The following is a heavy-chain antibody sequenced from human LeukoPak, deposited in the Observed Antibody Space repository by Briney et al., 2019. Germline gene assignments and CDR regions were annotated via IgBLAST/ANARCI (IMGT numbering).Heavy chain of an antibody. CDR3: TTGGYSHSYYYYGMDV. V-gene: IGHV3-15*01. CDR2: IKSKTDGGTT. CDR1: GFTFSNAW. D-gene: IGHD5-18*01. J-gene: IGHJ6*02. Sequence: GGSLRLSCAASGFTFSNAWMSWVRQAPGKGLGWVGRIKSKTDGGTTDYAAPVKGRFTISRDDSKNTLYLQMNSLKTEDTAVYYCTTGGYSHSYYYYGMDVWGQGTTVTVSS.